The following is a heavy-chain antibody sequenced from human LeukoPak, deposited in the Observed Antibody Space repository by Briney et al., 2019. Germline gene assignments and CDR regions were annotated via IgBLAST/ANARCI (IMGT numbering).Heavy chain of an antibody. CDR3: EREVNQQHDAFDM. CDR1: SVSINGYY. V-gene: IGHV4-4*07. J-gene: IGHJ3*02. D-gene: IGHD3-22*01. Sequence: PSETLSLTCSAASVSINGYYWSWLRQSAGKGLEWLGRFYFSWSSDYNPSLKSRVSMSIDTSQNHVYLRRTSVTAADTGVYFWEREVNQQHDAFDMWGQGTMVAVSS. CDR2: FYFSWSS.